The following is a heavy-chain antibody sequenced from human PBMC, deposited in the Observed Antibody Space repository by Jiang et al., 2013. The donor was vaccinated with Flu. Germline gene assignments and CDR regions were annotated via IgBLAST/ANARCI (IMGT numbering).Heavy chain of an antibody. CDR1: GISISNFY. Sequence: ELLKPSETLSLTCTVSGISISNFYWSWIRQSPGEGLEWIAYIYYSGTINYNPSLKSRVSMSVDTSKNQFSLKLKSVTAADTAVYYCASCRDGYGWFDAWGQGTLVTVSS. D-gene: IGHD5-24*01. V-gene: IGHV4-59*01. CDR3: ASCRDGYGWFDA. CDR2: IYYSGTI. J-gene: IGHJ5*02.